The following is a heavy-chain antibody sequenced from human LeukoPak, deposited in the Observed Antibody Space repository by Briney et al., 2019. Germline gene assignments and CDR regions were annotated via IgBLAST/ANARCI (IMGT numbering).Heavy chain of an antibody. Sequence: GASVKVSCKASGYTFTGYYMHWVRQAPGQGLEWMGWINPNSGGTNYAQKFQGRVTMTRDTSISTAYMELSRLRSDDTAVYYCARGRYYYDSSGLNWFDPWGQGTLVTVSS. CDR3: ARGRYYYDSSGLNWFDP. CDR1: GYTFTGYY. D-gene: IGHD3-22*01. V-gene: IGHV1-2*02. J-gene: IGHJ5*02. CDR2: INPNSGGT.